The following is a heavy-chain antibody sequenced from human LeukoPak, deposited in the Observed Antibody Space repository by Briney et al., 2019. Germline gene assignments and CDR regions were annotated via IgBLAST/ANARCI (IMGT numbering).Heavy chain of an antibody. CDR2: IYYSGST. Sequence: PSETLSLTCTVSGGSISSSSYYWGWIRQPPGKGLERIGSIYYSGSTYYNPSLKSRVTISVDTSKNQFSLRMSSVTAADTAVYYCARDARPGQLVPFDYWGQGSLVTVSS. CDR3: ARDARPGQLVPFDY. V-gene: IGHV4-39*07. D-gene: IGHD6-13*01. J-gene: IGHJ4*02. CDR1: GGSISSSSYY.